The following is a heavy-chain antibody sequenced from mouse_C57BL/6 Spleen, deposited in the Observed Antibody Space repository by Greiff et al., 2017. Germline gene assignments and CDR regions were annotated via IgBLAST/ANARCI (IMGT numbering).Heavy chain of an antibody. CDR2: IDPENGDT. J-gene: IGHJ2*01. CDR3: AHSLIPAKDYCDY. CDR1: GFNITDYY. V-gene: IGHV14-1*01. D-gene: IGHD3-1*01. Sequence: VQLQQPGAELVRPGASVKLSCTASGFNITDYYMHWVKQRPDQGLEWIGRIDPENGDTEYAQKFQGKATMTADTASNTAYMQLSSLTSEDTAVYYCAHSLIPAKDYCDYGGQGTTLTVSS.